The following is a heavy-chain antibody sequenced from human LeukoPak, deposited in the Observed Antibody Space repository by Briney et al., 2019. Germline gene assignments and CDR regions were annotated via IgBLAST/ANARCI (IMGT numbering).Heavy chain of an antibody. Sequence: SETLSLTCTVSGGSISSYYWSWIRQPPGKGLEWIGSIYYSGSTYYNPSLKSRVTISVDTSKNQFSLKLSSVTAADTAVYYCAREGAAAGGYYYYMDVWGKGTTVTVSS. J-gene: IGHJ6*03. CDR2: IYYSGST. CDR1: GGSISSYY. V-gene: IGHV4-59*12. D-gene: IGHD6-13*01. CDR3: AREGAAAGGYYYYMDV.